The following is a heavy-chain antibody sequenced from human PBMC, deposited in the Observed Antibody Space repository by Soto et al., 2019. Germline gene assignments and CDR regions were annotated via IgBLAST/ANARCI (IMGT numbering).Heavy chain of an antibody. D-gene: IGHD1-1*01. CDR2: ISAYNGNT. J-gene: IGHJ3*02. CDR1: GYTFTSYG. V-gene: IGHV1-18*01. CDR3: ARSTRNWNDGGDAFDI. Sequence: QVQLVQSGAEVKKPGASVKVSCKASGYTFTSYGISWVRQAPGQGLEWMGWISAYNGNTNYAQKLQGRVTMTTDTSTSRAYMELRSLRSDDTAVYYCARSTRNWNDGGDAFDIWGQGTMVTVSS.